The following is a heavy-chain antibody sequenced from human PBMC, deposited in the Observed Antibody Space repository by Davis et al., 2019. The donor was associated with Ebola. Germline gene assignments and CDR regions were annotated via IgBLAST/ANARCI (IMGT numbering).Heavy chain of an antibody. CDR2: ISAYNGNT. Sequence: ASVKVSCKASGYTFTSYGISWVRQAPGQGLEWMGWISAYNGNTNYAQKLQGRVTMTTDTSTSTAHMELRSLRSDDTAVYYCARSPASWVATTRYYYYYGMDVWGQGTTVTVSS. CDR3: ARSPASWVATTRYYYYYGMDV. V-gene: IGHV1-18*01. CDR1: GYTFTSYG. D-gene: IGHD5-12*01. J-gene: IGHJ6*02.